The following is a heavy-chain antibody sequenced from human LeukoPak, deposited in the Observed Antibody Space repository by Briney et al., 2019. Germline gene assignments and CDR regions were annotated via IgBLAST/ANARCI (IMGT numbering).Heavy chain of an antibody. CDR1: GYTLTELS. J-gene: IGHJ6*02. CDR2: FDPEDGET. V-gene: IGHV1-24*01. D-gene: IGHD1-26*01. Sequence: GASVNVSCKVSGYTLTELSMHWVRQAPGKGLEWMGGFDPEDGETIYAQKFQGRVTMTEDTSTDTAYMELSSLRSEDTAVYYCATSYSGSYHHYYYGMDVWGQGTTVTVSS. CDR3: ATSYSGSYHHYYYGMDV.